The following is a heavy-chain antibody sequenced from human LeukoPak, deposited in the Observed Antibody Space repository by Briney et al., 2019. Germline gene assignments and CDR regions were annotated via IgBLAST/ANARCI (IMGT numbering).Heavy chain of an antibody. V-gene: IGHV3-7*01. CDR2: MKYDGSEK. CDR3: ARDIAPAGLFFDY. CDR1: GITFSSYW. Sequence: PGGSLRLSCAASGITFSSYWMSWVRQAPGKGLEWVANMKYDGSEKDYVDSVKGRFTISRDNAENSLYLHMDSLRAEDTAVYYCARDIAPAGLFFDYWGRGTLVTVSS. J-gene: IGHJ4*02. D-gene: IGHD6-13*01.